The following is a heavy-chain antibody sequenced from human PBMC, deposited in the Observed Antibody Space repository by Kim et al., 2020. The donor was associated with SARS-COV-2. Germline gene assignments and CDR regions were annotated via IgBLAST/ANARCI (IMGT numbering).Heavy chain of an antibody. CDR3: AKGNYYDSSGPIGY. CDR1: GFTFGDYA. Sequence: GGSLRLSCAASGFTFGDYAMHWVRQAPGKGLEWVSGISWNSGSIGYADSVKGRFTISRDNAKNSLYLQMNSLRAEDTALYYCAKGNYYDSSGPIGYWGQGTLVTVSS. J-gene: IGHJ4*02. CDR2: ISWNSGSI. V-gene: IGHV3-9*01. D-gene: IGHD3-22*01.